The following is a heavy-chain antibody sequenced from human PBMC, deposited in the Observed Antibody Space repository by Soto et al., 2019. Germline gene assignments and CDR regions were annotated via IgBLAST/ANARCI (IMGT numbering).Heavy chain of an antibody. V-gene: IGHV2-70*01. CDR3: ARIYTAMDHYYYYGMDV. CDR1: GFSLNTSGMC. J-gene: IGHJ6*02. Sequence: SGPTPVNPTQTLTLTCTFSGFSLNTSGMCVSWIRQPPGKALEWLALIDWDDDKYYSTSLKTRLTISKDTSKNQVVLTMTNMDPVDTATYYCARIYTAMDHYYYYGMDVWGQGTTVTVSS. D-gene: IGHD5-18*01. CDR2: IDWDDDK.